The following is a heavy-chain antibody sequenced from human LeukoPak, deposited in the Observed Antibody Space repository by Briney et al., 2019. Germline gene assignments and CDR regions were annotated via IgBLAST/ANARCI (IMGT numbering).Heavy chain of an antibody. D-gene: IGHD2-2*01. Sequence: SGRSLRLSCAASGFTFDDYAMHWVRQAPGKGLEWVSGISWNSGSIGYADSVKGRFTISRDNAKNSLYLQMNSLRAEDTALYYCAKAESYCSSTSCTPGAFDIWGQGTMVTVSS. V-gene: IGHV3-9*01. CDR2: ISWNSGSI. J-gene: IGHJ3*02. CDR1: GFTFDDYA. CDR3: AKAESYCSSTSCTPGAFDI.